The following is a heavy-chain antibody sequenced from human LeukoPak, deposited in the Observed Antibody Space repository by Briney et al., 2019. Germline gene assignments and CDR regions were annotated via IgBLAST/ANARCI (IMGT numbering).Heavy chain of an antibody. J-gene: IGHJ4*02. CDR3: ARQRGSSGWSKYY. Sequence: SETLSLTCTVSGGSISSSSYYWGWIRQPPGTGLEWIGSIYDSGSTYYHPSLKSRVPISVDTSKNQFSLKLNSVTAADTAVYYCARQRGSSGWSKYYWGQGTLVTVSS. V-gene: IGHV4-39*01. CDR1: GGSISSSSYY. D-gene: IGHD6-19*01. CDR2: IYDSGST.